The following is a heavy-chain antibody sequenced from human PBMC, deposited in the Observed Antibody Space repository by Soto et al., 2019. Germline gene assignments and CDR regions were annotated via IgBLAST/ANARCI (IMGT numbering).Heavy chain of an antibody. J-gene: IGHJ4*02. V-gene: IGHV3-64D*06. CDR1: GFAFSNYA. Sequence: GASVKVSCSVFGFAFSNYAMHWVRQAPGKGLQYVSSISSNGGSTYYADSVKGRFTISRDNSKNTLYLQMSSLRLEDTAVYYCVKDRYVDYWGQGSLVTVSS. CDR2: ISSNGGST. CDR3: VKDRYVDY.